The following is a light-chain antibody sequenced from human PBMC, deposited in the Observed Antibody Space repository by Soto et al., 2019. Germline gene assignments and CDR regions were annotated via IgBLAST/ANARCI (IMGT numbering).Light chain of an antibody. J-gene: IGLJ2*01. CDR3: SSFAGYNNYVV. CDR2: EVS. V-gene: IGLV2-8*01. CDR1: SSDVGGYNF. Sequence: QAVVTQPPSASGSPGQSVTISCTGTSSDVGGYNFVSWYQQHPGKAPKLLIYEVSERPSGVPDRFSGSKSGNTASLTVSGLQAEDEADYHCSSFAGYNNYVVFGGGTKVTVL.